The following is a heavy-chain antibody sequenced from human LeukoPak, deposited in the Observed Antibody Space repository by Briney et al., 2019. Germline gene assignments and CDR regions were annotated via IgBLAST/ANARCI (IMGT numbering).Heavy chain of an antibody. CDR1: GGSISSNY. J-gene: IGHJ4*02. V-gene: IGHV4-59*01. Sequence: SETLSLTCSVSGGSISSNYWSWIRHPPGKGLEWIGNIYYSGSTNYNPSLKSRVTIPVDTSKYQFSLKLSSVTAADTAVYYCARVQQQLLPFDYWGQGILVTVSS. D-gene: IGHD6-13*01. CDR2: IYYSGST. CDR3: ARVQQQLLPFDY.